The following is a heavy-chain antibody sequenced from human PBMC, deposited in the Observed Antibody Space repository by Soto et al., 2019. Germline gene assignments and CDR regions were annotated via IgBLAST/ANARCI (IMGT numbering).Heavy chain of an antibody. V-gene: IGHV4-39*01. CDR3: TRVGAYYDFWSVKYNWFDP. D-gene: IGHD3-3*01. CDR1: GGSISSSSYY. CDR2: IYYSGST. Sequence: SETLSLTCTVSGGSISSSSYYWGWVRQPPGKGLEWIGSIYYSGSTYYNLSLKSRVTISVDTSKNQFSLKLSSVTAADTAVYYCTRVGAYYDFWSVKYNWFDPWGQGTLVTVSS. J-gene: IGHJ5*02.